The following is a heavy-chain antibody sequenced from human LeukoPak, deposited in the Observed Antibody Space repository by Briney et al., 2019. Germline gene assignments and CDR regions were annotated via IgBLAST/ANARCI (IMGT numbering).Heavy chain of an antibody. D-gene: IGHD6-19*01. V-gene: IGHV4-59*12. Sequence: SETLSLTRTVSGGSISSYYWSWIRQPPGKGLEWIGYIYYSGSTNYNPSLKSRVTISVDTSKNQFSLKLSSVTAADTAVYYCARSPGYSSGWGVPWGQGTLVTVSS. J-gene: IGHJ5*02. CDR2: IYYSGST. CDR1: GGSISSYY. CDR3: ARSPGYSSGWGVP.